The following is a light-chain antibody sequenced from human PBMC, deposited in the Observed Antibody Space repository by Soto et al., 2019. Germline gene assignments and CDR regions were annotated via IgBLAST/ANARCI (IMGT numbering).Light chain of an antibody. CDR1: SSNIGAGYD. CDR3: QSYDSSLSGYV. J-gene: IGLJ1*01. Sequence: QSVLTQPPSVSGAPGQRVTISCTGSSSNIGAGYDVHWYQQLPGTAHKLLIYGNNKRPSGVPDQLYGSKSGTSASLAITELQAEDEADYYCQSYDSSLSGYVFGTGTKVTVL. V-gene: IGLV1-40*01. CDR2: GNN.